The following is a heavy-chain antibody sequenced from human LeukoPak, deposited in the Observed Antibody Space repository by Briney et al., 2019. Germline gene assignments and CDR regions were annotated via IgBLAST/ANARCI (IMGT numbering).Heavy chain of an antibody. CDR3: ARAGTYSSGLTFDY. D-gene: IGHD6-19*01. CDR2: ISAYNGNT. V-gene: IGHV1-18*01. J-gene: IGHJ4*02. Sequence: GASVKVSCKASGYTLTSYGISWVRRAPGQGLEWMGWISAYNGNTNYAQKLQGRVTMTTDTSTSTAYMELRSLRSDDTAVYYCARAGTYSSGLTFDYWGQGTLVTVSS. CDR1: GYTLTSYG.